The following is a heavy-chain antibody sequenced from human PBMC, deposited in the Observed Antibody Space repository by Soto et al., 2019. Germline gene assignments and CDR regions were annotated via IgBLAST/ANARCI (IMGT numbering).Heavy chain of an antibody. CDR2: ISSGRPTI. CDR1: GFTFSSYG. J-gene: IGHJ4*02. V-gene: IGHV3-48*02. Sequence: EVQLVESGGGLVQPGGSLRLSCEASGFTFSSYGMNWVRQAPGKGLAWVSYISSGRPTIQYTDSVKGRFTISRDNAKNSLYLQMNSLRDEDTAVYYCARGVAARPDYWGQGTLVTVSS. CDR3: ARGVAARPDY. D-gene: IGHD6-6*01.